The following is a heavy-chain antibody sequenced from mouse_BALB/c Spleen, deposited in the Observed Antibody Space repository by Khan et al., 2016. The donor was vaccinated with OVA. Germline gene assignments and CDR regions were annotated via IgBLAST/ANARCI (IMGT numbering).Heavy chain of an antibody. CDR2: INPSNGRT. D-gene: IGHD2-1*01. CDR1: GYTFTTYW. V-gene: IGHV1S81*02. J-gene: IGHJ3*01. Sequence: QVQLQQPGAELVKPGASVKLSCKASGYTFTTYWMNWVKQRPGQGLEWIGEINPSNGRTNYNERFKSKATLTVDKSSSTAYMQLSSLTSEDSAVEYCTSLYYSWVAFWGQGTLVTVSA. CDR3: TSLYYSWVAF.